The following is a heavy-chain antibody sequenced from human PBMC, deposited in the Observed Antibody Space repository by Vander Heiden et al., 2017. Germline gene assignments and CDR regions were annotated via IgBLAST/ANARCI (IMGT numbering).Heavy chain of an antibody. CDR2: TWYDGSRK. V-gene: IGHV3-33*01. Sequence: VQLVESGGGVVQPGRSLRLSCAASGFPLSNYGIHWFSQAPGKGLEWVAVTWYDGSRKYFADPVQDRFSISRDNSKVFLQMNSLRAEDTAVYYCARDGRVRGIIIRPYYYYGMDVWGQGTAVTVSS. CDR1: GFPLSNYG. J-gene: IGHJ6*02. CDR3: ARDGRVRGIIIRPYYYYGMDV. D-gene: IGHD3-10*01.